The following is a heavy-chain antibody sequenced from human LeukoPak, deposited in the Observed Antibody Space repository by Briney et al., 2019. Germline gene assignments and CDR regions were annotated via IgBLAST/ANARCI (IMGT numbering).Heavy chain of an antibody. D-gene: IGHD1-26*01. J-gene: IGHJ6*03. CDR3: ARHASGRDVVIYMDV. Sequence: SETLSLTCTVSGGSISSSSYYWGWIRQPPGKGLEWIGSIYYSGSTYYNPSLRSRVTISVDTSKNQFSLKLTSVTAADTAVYYCARHASGRDVVIYMDVWGKGTTVTVSS. CDR1: GGSISSSSYY. V-gene: IGHV4-39*01. CDR2: IYYSGST.